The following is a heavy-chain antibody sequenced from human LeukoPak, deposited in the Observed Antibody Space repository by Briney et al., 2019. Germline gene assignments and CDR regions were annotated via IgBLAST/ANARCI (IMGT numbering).Heavy chain of an antibody. CDR1: GFTFRSYG. V-gene: IGHV3-33*01. CDR3: ARDRAGGSSSWSY. Sequence: GGSLRLSCAASGFTFRSYGMHWVRQAPGKGLDWMAIIWYDGSNKNYADSVRGRFTISRDNSKNTLYLQMNSLRAEDTAVYYCARDRAGGSSSWSYWGQGTLVTVSS. J-gene: IGHJ4*02. CDR2: IWYDGSNK. D-gene: IGHD6-13*01.